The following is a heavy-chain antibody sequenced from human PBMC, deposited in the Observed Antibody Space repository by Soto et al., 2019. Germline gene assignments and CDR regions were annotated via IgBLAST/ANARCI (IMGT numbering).Heavy chain of an antibody. J-gene: IGHJ3*02. CDR3: ARWTTKKEFAAFDI. CDR1: GGSISSYY. V-gene: IGHV4-59*08. D-gene: IGHD4-17*01. CDR2: IYYSGST. Sequence: SETLSLTCTVSGGSISSYYWSWIRQPPGKGLEWIGYIYYSGSTNYNPSLKSRVTISVDTSKNQFSLKLSSVTAADTAVYYCARWTTKKEFAAFDIWGQGTMVTVSS.